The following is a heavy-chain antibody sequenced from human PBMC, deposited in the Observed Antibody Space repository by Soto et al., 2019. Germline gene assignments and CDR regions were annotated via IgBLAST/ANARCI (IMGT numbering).Heavy chain of an antibody. CDR2: IIPIFGKA. J-gene: IGHJ5*02. Sequence: GSAGKGSFKASRRTFPMDAMSCVRQAPGQGLEWMGGIIPIFGKANYAQKLQGRVTITADESTSTAYMELSSLRSEDTAVYYCARTTARKQSRWLDPWGQGTLVTVSS. CDR3: ARTTARKQSRWLDP. V-gene: IGHV1-69*13. D-gene: IGHD1-1*01. CDR1: RRTFPMDA.